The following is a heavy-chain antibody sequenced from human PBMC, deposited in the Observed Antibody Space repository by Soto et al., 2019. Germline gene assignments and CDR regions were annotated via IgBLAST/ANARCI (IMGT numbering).Heavy chain of an antibody. CDR1: GYTFTDYT. J-gene: IGHJ4*02. CDR2: INAGNGNT. V-gene: IGHV1-3*01. D-gene: IGHD2-15*01. Sequence: QVQLVQSGAEVKKPGASVKISCKASGYTFTDYTVQWVRQAPGQRLEWMGWINAGNGNTKYSQIFQGRITVTRDTSARTAYMELSSLTSEDSAVYYCAKGRYCSGGYCFSESHFDCWGQGTLVTVSS. CDR3: AKGRYCSGGYCFSESHFDC.